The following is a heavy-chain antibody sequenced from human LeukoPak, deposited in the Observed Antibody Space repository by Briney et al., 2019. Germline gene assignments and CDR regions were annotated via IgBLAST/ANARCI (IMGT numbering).Heavy chain of an antibody. CDR1: GGSFSGYH. J-gene: IGHJ3*02. CDR3: ARDGQLRGAFDI. D-gene: IGHD2-2*01. Sequence: SETLSLTCAVYGGSFSGYHWSWIRQPPGKGLEWIGEINHSGSTNYNPSLKSRGTISVDTSKNQFSLKLSSVTAADTAVYYCARDGQLRGAFDIWGQGTMVTVSS. V-gene: IGHV4-34*01. CDR2: INHSGST.